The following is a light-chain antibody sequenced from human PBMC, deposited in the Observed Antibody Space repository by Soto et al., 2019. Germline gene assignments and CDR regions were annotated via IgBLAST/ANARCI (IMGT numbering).Light chain of an antibody. CDR1: SGHSSYS. V-gene: IGLV4-60*02. CDR3: ETGAFNTRV. CDR2: LEGSGSY. Sequence: QAVVTQSSSASASLGSSVKLTCTLSSGHSSYSIAWHQQQPGKAPRYLMKLEGSGSYNKGSGVPDRFSGSSAGADRYLTISNHQFEDEADYYCETGAFNTRVFGGGTKLPVL. J-gene: IGLJ3*02.